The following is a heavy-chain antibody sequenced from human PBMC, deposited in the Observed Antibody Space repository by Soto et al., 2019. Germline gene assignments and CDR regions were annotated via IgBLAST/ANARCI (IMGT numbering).Heavy chain of an antibody. J-gene: IGHJ4*02. CDR3: ARERGVPTVTTYRYFDY. D-gene: IGHD4-4*01. Sequence: QVQLVQSGAEVKKPGASVKVSCKASGYTFTSYGISWVRQAPGQGLEWMGWIGAFNGNTNYAQKLQGRVTMTTDTSTSTAYMELRSLRSDDTAVYYCARERGVPTVTTYRYFDYWGQGTLVTVSS. V-gene: IGHV1-18*01. CDR2: IGAFNGNT. CDR1: GYTFTSYG.